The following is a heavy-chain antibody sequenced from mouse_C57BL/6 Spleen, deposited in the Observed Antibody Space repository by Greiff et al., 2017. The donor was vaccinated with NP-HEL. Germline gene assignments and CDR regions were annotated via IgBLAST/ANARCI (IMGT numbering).Heavy chain of an antibody. J-gene: IGHJ4*01. V-gene: IGHV3-6*01. CDR1: GYSITSGYY. D-gene: IGHD1-1*01. Sequence: VQLQQSGPGLVKPSQSLSLTCSVTGYSITSGYYWNWIRQFPGNKLEWMGYISYDGSNNYNPSLKNRISITRDTSKNQFFLKLNSVTTEDTATYYCARDRGDMLFITTVVATDYAMDYWGQGTSVTVSS. CDR3: ARDRGDMLFITTVVATDYAMDY. CDR2: ISYDGSN.